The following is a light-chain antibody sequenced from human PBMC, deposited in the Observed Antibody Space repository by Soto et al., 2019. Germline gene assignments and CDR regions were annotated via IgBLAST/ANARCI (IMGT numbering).Light chain of an antibody. CDR2: GAY. CDR1: QSVSSN. CDR3: QQYNNWPPLT. V-gene: IGKV3D-15*01. J-gene: IGKJ4*01. Sequence: IGMTQSPATLSVSPGERATLFCWASQSVSSNLAWYQQRPGQAPRLLIFGAYTRATGIPARFSGSGSGTEFTLTISSLQSEDSAVYFCQQYNNWPPLTFGGGTKVDIK.